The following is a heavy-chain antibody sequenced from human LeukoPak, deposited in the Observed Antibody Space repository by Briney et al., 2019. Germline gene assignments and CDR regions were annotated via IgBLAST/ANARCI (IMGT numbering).Heavy chain of an antibody. CDR2: FSSSGGGT. V-gene: IGHV3-23*01. CDR1: GFTFSSFA. J-gene: IGHJ4*02. CDR3: AKAVGHIDY. Sequence: GGSLRLSCAASGFTFSSFAMSWVRQAPGKGLEWVSYFSSSGGGTFYAGSVKGRFTISRDNSKNTLYLQMNSLRADDTAVYYCAKAVGHIDYWGQGTLVTVSS.